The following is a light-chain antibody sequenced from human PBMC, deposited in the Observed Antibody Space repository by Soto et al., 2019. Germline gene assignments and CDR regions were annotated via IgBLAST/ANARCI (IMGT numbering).Light chain of an antibody. CDR2: EVT. V-gene: IGLV2-8*01. J-gene: IGLJ1*01. Sequence: QSVLTQSPSASGSPGQSVTISCIGTSSDVGGYNYVSWYQHHPGKAPKLIIYEVTKRPSGVPDRFSGSRSGTTASLTVSGLQAEDEADYYCCSYAGSYTDVFGTGTKLTVL. CDR1: SSDVGGYNY. CDR3: CSYAGSYTDV.